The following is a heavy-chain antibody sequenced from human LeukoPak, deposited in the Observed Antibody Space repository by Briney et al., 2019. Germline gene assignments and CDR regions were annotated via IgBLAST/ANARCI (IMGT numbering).Heavy chain of an antibody. CDR3: ARPSVTTDAFDI. Sequence: SETLSLTCTVSGGSISSYYWSWIRQPPGKGLEWIGYIYYSGSINYNPSLKSRVTISVDTSENQFSLKPSSVTAADTAVYYCARPSVTTDAFDIWGQGTMVTVSS. V-gene: IGHV4-59*01. CDR2: IYYSGSI. J-gene: IGHJ3*02. CDR1: GGSISSYY. D-gene: IGHD4-17*01.